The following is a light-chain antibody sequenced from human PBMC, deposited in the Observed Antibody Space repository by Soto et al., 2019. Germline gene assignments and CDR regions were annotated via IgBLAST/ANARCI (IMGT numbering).Light chain of an antibody. CDR3: SSYADTNNLL. CDR2: AFS. J-gene: IGLJ2*01. CDR1: SSDVGAYKY. Sequence: QSVLTQPPSASGSPGQSVTISCTGTSSDVGAYKYVSWYQQHPGKAPKLMIYAFSERPSGVPDRFSGSKSGNTASLTVSGLQAEDAADYFCSSYADTNNLLFGGGTKLTVL. V-gene: IGLV2-8*01.